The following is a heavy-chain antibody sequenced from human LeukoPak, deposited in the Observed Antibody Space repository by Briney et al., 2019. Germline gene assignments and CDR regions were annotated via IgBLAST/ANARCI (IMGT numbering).Heavy chain of an antibody. CDR3: ARVLITHSSSWYPLWKNNWFDP. V-gene: IGHV4-31*03. CDR1: GGSISSGGYY. CDR2: IYYSGST. D-gene: IGHD6-13*01. Sequence: SETLSLTCTVSGGSISSGGYYWSWIRRHPGKGLEWIGYIYYSGSTYYNPSLKSRVTISVDTSKNQFSLKLSSVTAADTAVYYCARVLITHSSSWYPLWKNNWFDPWGQGTLVTVSS. J-gene: IGHJ5*02.